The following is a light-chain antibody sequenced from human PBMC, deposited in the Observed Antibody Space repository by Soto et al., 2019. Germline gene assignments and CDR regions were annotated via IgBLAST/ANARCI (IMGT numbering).Light chain of an antibody. V-gene: IGKV3-20*01. CDR1: QSISSSY. Sequence: EIVLTQSPGTLSLSPGERATLSCRASQSISSSYLAWYQQKPGQAPRLLIYAASSRATGIPDRFSGSEYGTEFTLTNRRLEPEDFAVYYCQQYGSSSYTFGRGTQLQIK. CDR2: AAS. CDR3: QQYGSSSYT. J-gene: IGKJ2*01.